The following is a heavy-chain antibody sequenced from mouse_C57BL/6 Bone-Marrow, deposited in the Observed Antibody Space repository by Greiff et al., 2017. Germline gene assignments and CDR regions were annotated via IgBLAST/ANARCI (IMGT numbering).Heavy chain of an antibody. CDR2: INPNNGGT. Sequence: VQLQQSGPELVKPGASVKISCKASGYTFTDYYMNWVKQSHGKSLEWIGDINPNNGGTSYNQKFKGKATLTVDKSSSTAYMELRSLTSEDSAVYYCARPYYGSSYHWYFDVWGTGTTVTVSS. J-gene: IGHJ1*03. V-gene: IGHV1-26*01. D-gene: IGHD1-1*01. CDR3: ARPYYGSSYHWYFDV. CDR1: GYTFTDYY.